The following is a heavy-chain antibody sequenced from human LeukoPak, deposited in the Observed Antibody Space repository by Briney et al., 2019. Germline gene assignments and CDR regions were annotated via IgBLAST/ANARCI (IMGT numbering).Heavy chain of an antibody. Sequence: GGSLRLSCTASGFTFGDYAMSWFRQARGKGLEWVGFIRSKAYGGTTEYAASMKGRFTISRDDSKSIAYLQMNSLKTEDTAVYYCTRRRYFDWLPAYYFDYWGQGTLVTVSS. V-gene: IGHV3-49*03. D-gene: IGHD3-9*01. CDR2: IRSKAYGGTT. CDR3: TRRRYFDWLPAYYFDY. J-gene: IGHJ4*02. CDR1: GFTFGDYA.